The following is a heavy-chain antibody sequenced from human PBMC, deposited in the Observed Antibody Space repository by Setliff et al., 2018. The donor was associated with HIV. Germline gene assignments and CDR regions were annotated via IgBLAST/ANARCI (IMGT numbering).Heavy chain of an antibody. CDR3: ASRAGGDY. CDR2: IYDNEKT. J-gene: IGHJ4*02. Sequence: SETLSLTCSVSGGVSGGDMGVHDWSWIRQPPGKGLEWIGYIYDNEKTFYNPSLKSRVTITVDTSKSQFSLNLSSVTAADTAVYYCASRAGGDYWGQGTLVTVSS. D-gene: IGHD3-16*01. CDR1: GGVSGGDMGVHD. V-gene: IGHV4-61*08.